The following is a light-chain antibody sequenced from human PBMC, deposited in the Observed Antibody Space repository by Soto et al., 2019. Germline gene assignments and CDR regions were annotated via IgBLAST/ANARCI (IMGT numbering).Light chain of an antibody. J-gene: IGKJ1*01. CDR1: QRVSSSY. CDR3: QQYGGSPWT. Sequence: EIVLTQSPGTLSLSPGERATLSCRASQRVSSSYLAWYQQNPGQAPRLLIYDASSRATGIPDRFSGSGSGTDFTLTISRLEPEDFAVYYCQQYGGSPWTFGQGTKVEIK. V-gene: IGKV3-20*01. CDR2: DAS.